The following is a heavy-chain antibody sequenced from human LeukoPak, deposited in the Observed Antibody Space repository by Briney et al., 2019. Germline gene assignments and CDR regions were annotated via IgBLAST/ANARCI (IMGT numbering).Heavy chain of an antibody. CDR1: GFTFSDYY. D-gene: IGHD6-13*01. J-gene: IGHJ4*02. V-gene: IGHV3-11*04. CDR3: AREDYSSTWYTFDY. Sequence: GSLRLSCAASGFTFSDYYMSWIRQAPGKGLEWVSYISSSGSTIYYADSVKGRSTISRDNAKNSLYLQMNSLRAEDTAVYYCAREDYSSTWYTFDYWGQGTLVTVSS. CDR2: ISSSGSTI.